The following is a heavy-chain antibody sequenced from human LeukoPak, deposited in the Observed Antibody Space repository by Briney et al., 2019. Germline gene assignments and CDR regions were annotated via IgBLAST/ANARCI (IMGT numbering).Heavy chain of an antibody. V-gene: IGHV3-73*01. J-gene: IGHJ4*02. CDR2: IKSKGNNYAT. D-gene: IGHD3-22*01. Sequence: PGGSLKLSCAASGFTFSGSAIHWVRQASGKGLEWVARIKSKGNNYATAYVASVKGRFTVSRDDSKNTAYLQMNSLKTEDTAVYYCGRLDEVPVVAVEYGGQGTLVTVSS. CDR1: GFTFSGSA. CDR3: GRLDEVPVVAVEY.